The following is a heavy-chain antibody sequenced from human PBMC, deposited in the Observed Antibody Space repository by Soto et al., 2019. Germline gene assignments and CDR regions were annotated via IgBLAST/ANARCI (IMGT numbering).Heavy chain of an antibody. V-gene: IGHV4-34*01. CDR1: GGSFSGYY. J-gene: IGHJ4*02. D-gene: IGHD6-13*01. Sequence: SETLSLTCAVYGGSFSGYYWSWIRQPPGKGLEWIGEINHSGSTTYNPSLKSRVTISVDSSKNQFSLKLDSVTPADTAVYYCARVRGTAGKRYFDYWGPGTLVTVSS. CDR3: ARVRGTAGKRYFDY. CDR2: INHSGST.